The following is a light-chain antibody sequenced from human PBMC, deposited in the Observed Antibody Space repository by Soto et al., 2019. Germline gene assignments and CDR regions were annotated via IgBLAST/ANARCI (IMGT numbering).Light chain of an antibody. CDR1: SSNIGAGYD. CDR2: GNS. CDR3: QSYDSSLSAFYV. V-gene: IGLV1-40*01. J-gene: IGLJ1*01. Sequence: QSALTQPPSVSGAPGQRVTISCTGSSSNIGAGYDVHWYQQLPGTAPKLLIYGNSNRPSGVPDRFSGSKSGTSASLAITGLQAEDEADYYCQSYDSSLSAFYVFGTGTKATVL.